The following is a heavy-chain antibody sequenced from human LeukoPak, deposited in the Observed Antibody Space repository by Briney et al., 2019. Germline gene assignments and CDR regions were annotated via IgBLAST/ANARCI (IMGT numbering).Heavy chain of an antibody. Sequence: GGSLRLSCAASGFTFSSYRMNWVRQAPGKGLEWVSSISSISTYIYYTDSVKGRFIISGDNAKNSLFLQMNSRRADDTAVYYCARDWSGDAFDIWGQGTMVTVSS. CDR2: ISSISTYI. V-gene: IGHV3-21*01. CDR3: ARDWSGDAFDI. J-gene: IGHJ3*02. CDR1: GFTFSSYR.